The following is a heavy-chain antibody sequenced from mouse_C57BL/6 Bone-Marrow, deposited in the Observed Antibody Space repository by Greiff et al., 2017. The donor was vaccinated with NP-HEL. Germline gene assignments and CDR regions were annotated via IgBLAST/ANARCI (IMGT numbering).Heavy chain of an antibody. CDR2: IYPSDSAT. CDR1: GYTFTSYW. Sequence: VQLQQPGAELVKPGASVKVSCKASGYTFTSYWMHWVKQRPGQGLEWIGRIYPSDSATNYNQKFKGKATLTVDKSSSTAYMQLSSLTSEDSAVYYCAIGDYDPGGFAYWGQGTLVTVSA. D-gene: IGHD2-4*01. CDR3: AIGDYDPGGFAY. J-gene: IGHJ3*01. V-gene: IGHV1-74*01.